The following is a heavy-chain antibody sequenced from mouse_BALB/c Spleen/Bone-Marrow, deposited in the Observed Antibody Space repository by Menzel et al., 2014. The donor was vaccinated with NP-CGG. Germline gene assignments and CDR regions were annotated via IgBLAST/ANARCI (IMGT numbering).Heavy chain of an antibody. V-gene: IGHV1S22*01. CDR1: GYTFTSYW. Sequence: LQQSGSELVRPGASVKLSCKASGYTFTSYWMHWVKQRHGQGLEWIGNIYPGSGSTNYDEKFKSKGTLTVDTSSSTAYMHLSSLTSEDSAVYYCTRNYGSSYPSWFAYRGQGTLVTVSA. D-gene: IGHD1-1*01. CDR3: TRNYGSSYPSWFAY. J-gene: IGHJ3*01. CDR2: IYPGSGST.